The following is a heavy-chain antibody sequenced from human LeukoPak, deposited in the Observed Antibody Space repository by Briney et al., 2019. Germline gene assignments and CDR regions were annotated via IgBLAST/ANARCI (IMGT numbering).Heavy chain of an antibody. CDR2: INPNSGGT. J-gene: IGHJ4*02. CDR3: ASYSGLRLGELSLYLIDY. CDR1: GYTFTGYY. Sequence: GASVKVSCKASGYTFTGYYMHWVRQAPGQGLEWMGWINPNSGGTNYAQKFQGRVTMTRDTSISTAYMELSRLRSDDTAAYYCASYSGLRLGELSLYLIDYWGQGTLVTVSS. D-gene: IGHD3-16*02. V-gene: IGHV1-2*02.